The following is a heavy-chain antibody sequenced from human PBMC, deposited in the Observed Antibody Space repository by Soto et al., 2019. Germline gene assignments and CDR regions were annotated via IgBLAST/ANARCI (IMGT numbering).Heavy chain of an antibody. V-gene: IGHV3-53*01. D-gene: IGHD1-1*01. Sequence: DVQLVESGGGLIQPGESLRLSCAAFGLTISGTKYVAWVRQAPGKGLEWVSALYDVDGSFYADSVTGRFTTSSDSSKTTVYLQRNDLRPDDTAVYYCVTRHEREHAFDVWGQGTTFTIAS. CDR3: VTRHEREHAFDV. J-gene: IGHJ3*01. CDR2: LYDVDGS. CDR1: GLTISGTKY.